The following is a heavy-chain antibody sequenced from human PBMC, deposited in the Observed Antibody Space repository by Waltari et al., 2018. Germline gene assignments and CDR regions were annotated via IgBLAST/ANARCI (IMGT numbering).Heavy chain of an antibody. J-gene: IGHJ5*01. D-gene: IGHD2-2*02. V-gene: IGHV2-5*01. CDR3: AHRHPYCSSTSYYTGCIDP. Sequence: QTTLKESGSTLGKPTQTLTLTCTFSGFSPSTRVVGVGGIPPPPGKALGWLALIYWNDDKRYSPSLNSRLTITKDTSKDQVDHTLTNMDPVDTATYSCAHRHPYCSSTSYYTGCIDPWGQGTLVTVSS. CDR2: IYWNDDK. CDR1: GFSPSTRVVG.